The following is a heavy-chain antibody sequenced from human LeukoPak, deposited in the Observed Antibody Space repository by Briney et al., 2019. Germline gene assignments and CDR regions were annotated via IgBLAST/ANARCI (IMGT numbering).Heavy chain of an antibody. CDR1: GFTFDDYA. Sequence: GRSLRLSCAASGFTFDDYAMHWVRQAPGKGLEWVSGISWNSGSIGYADSVKGRFTISRDNAKNPLYLQMNSLRAEDTALYYCAKDIVPAATAPIVAVTAFDYWGQGTLVTVSS. D-gene: IGHD2-21*02. CDR3: AKDIVPAATAPIVAVTAFDY. J-gene: IGHJ4*02. CDR2: ISWNSGSI. V-gene: IGHV3-9*01.